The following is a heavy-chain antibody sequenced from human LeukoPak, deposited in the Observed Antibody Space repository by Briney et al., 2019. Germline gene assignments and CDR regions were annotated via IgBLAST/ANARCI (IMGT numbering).Heavy chain of an antibody. Sequence: PGGSLRLSCAASGFTFSSYVMHWVRQAPGKGLEWVAVISHDGSYKYYQDSVKGRFTISRDNSKNTLYLQMNSLTGEDTAVYYCAREAVRNGGLDYWGQGTLVTVSS. D-gene: IGHD3-10*01. V-gene: IGHV3-30*03. CDR3: AREAVRNGGLDY. CDR1: GFTFSSYV. CDR2: ISHDGSYK. J-gene: IGHJ4*02.